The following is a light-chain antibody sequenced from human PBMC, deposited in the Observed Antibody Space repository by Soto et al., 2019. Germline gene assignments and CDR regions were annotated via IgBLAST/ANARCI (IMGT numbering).Light chain of an antibody. V-gene: IGKV3-20*01. Sequence: EIVLTQSPATLSLSPGERAALSSRASQSVSSSRLAWSQQKPGQAPRLLIYGASSRASGIPDRFSGSGSGTEFTLTISRLEPEDFAVYFCQQYSDSVLSFGGGTKVDIK. J-gene: IGKJ4*01. CDR3: QQYSDSVLS. CDR2: GAS. CDR1: QSVSSSR.